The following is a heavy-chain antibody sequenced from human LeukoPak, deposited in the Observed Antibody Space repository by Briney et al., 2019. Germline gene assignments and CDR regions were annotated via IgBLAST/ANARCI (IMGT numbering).Heavy chain of an antibody. CDR1: GFTFSANW. D-gene: IGHD3-10*01. J-gene: IGHJ4*02. Sequence: PGGSLRLSCAASGFTFSANWMTWVRPAPGRGLEWVANIKPDGSVKYYLDSVKGRFTISRDNAKNSLYLQMNSLRVEDTAVYYCARDTGPLSFGDQGGQGTLVTVSS. CDR3: ARDTGPLSFGDQ. CDR2: IKPDGSVK. V-gene: IGHV3-7*04.